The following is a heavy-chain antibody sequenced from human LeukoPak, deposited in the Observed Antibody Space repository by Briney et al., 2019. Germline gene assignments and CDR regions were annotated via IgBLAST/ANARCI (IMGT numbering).Heavy chain of an antibody. CDR3: ASEPVEMATTPSY. Sequence: GASVKVSCKASGYTFTSYYMHWVRQAPGQGLEWMGIINPSGGSTSYAQKFQGRVTMTRDTSTSTAYMELSSLRSEDTAVYYCASEPVEMATTPSYWGQGTLVTVSS. V-gene: IGHV1-46*01. J-gene: IGHJ4*02. CDR1: GYTFTSYY. CDR2: INPSGGST. D-gene: IGHD5-24*01.